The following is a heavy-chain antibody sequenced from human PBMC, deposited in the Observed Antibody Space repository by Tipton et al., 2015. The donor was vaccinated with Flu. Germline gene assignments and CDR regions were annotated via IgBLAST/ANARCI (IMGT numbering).Heavy chain of an antibody. CDR3: ARATSYYDFWSGYYSPLY. CDR1: GYTFTGYY. Sequence: QLVQSGAEVKKPGASVKVSCKASGYTFTGYYMHWVRQAPGQGLEWMGWINPNSGGTNYAQKFQGRVTMTRDTSISTAYMELSRLRSDDTAVYYCARATSYYDFWSGYYSPLYWGQGTLVTVSS. CDR2: INPNSGGT. V-gene: IGHV1-2*02. D-gene: IGHD3-3*01. J-gene: IGHJ4*02.